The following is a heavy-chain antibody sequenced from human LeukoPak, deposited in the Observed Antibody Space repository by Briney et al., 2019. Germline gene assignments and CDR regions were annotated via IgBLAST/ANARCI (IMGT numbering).Heavy chain of an antibody. CDR3: ARAISGSRAYYFDY. CDR2: ISSSSSSI. D-gene: IGHD1-26*01. J-gene: IGHJ4*02. CDR1: GFTFRSYS. Sequence: PGGSLRLSCAASGFTFRSYSMNWVRQAPGKGLEWVSDISSSSSSIYYADSVKGRFTISRDNAKNSLYLQMNSLRAEDTAVYYCARAISGSRAYYFDYWGQGTLVTVSS. V-gene: IGHV3-48*01.